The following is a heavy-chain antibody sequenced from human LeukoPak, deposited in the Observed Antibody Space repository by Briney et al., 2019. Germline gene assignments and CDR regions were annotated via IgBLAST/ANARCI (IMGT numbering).Heavy chain of an antibody. V-gene: IGHV4-34*01. CDR2: INHSGST. CDR1: GESFSGYY. CDR3: ARHWASMADYRPPIPTDAFDL. J-gene: IGHJ3*01. D-gene: IGHD2-21*01. Sequence: SETLSLTCAVYGESFSGYYWSWIRQSPGKDQEWIGDINHSGSTNYNPSLKSRVTISVDTSKNQFSLKLSSVTAADTALYSCARHWASMADYRPPIPTDAFDLWGQGTMVTVSS.